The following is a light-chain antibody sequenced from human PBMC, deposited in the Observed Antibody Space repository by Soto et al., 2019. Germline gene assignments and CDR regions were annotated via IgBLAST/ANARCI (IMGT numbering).Light chain of an antibody. V-gene: IGKV3-15*01. CDR2: AVS. Sequence: EIMMTQSPGTLSASQGERATLSCRASQRVSSNLAWYQQKPGQAPSLLIYAVSTRATGIPARFSGSGSGTEFTLTISSLQSEDFAGYYCQHYNKWPLTFGQGTKVEIK. CDR1: QRVSSN. J-gene: IGKJ1*01. CDR3: QHYNKWPLT.